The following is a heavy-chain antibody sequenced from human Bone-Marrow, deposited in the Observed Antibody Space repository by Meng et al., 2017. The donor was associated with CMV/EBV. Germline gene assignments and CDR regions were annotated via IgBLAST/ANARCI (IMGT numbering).Heavy chain of an antibody. CDR2: INSDGSST. Sequence: GGSLRLSCAASGFTFSSYWMHWVRQAPGKGLVWVSRINSDGSSTSYADSVKGRFTISRDNAKNSLYLQMNSLRAEDTAVYYCARLLRTPLVVVTATDYYYGLDVWGQGTTVTVSS. CDR1: GFTFSSYW. V-gene: IGHV3-74*01. J-gene: IGHJ6*02. D-gene: IGHD2-2*01. CDR3: ARLLRTPLVVVTATDYYYGLDV.